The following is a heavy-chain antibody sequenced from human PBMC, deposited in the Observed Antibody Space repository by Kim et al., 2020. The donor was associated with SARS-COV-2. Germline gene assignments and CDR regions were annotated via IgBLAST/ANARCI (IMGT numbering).Heavy chain of an antibody. D-gene: IGHD6-19*01. CDR1: GYTFTSYG. CDR2: ISAYNGNT. V-gene: IGHV1-18*01. J-gene: IGHJ4*02. CDR3: ARDQAVAGKGYFDY. Sequence: ASVKVSCKASGYTFTSYGISWVRQAPGQGLEWMGWISAYNGNTNYAQKLQGRVTMTTDTSTSTAYMELRSLRSDDTAVYYCARDQAVAGKGYFDYWGQGTLVTVSS.